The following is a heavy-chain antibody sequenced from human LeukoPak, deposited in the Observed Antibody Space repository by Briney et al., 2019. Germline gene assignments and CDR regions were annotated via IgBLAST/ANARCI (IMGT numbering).Heavy chain of an antibody. J-gene: IGHJ4*02. CDR3: ARDRIGWYAIDY. CDR2: ISGSSTYM. CDR1: GFTFSSYS. V-gene: IGHV3-21*01. D-gene: IGHD6-19*01. Sequence: PGGSLRLSCAASGFTFSSYSMNWVRQAPGKGLEWVSSISGSSTYMYYADSVKGRFTISRDTARNSLYLHMNSLRAEDTAVYYCARDRIGWYAIDYWGQGTLVTVSS.